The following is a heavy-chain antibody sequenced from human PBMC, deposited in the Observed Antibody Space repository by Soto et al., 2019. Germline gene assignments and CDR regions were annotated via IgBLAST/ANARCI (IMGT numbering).Heavy chain of an antibody. CDR1: GFTFSSSA. J-gene: IGHJ4*02. CDR3: VKDRGDYGDYRFDN. V-gene: IGHV3-23*01. D-gene: IGHD4-17*01. CDR2: ISGTGGST. Sequence: EVQMRESGGGLVQPGGSLTLSCAVSGFTFSSSAMNWVRQAPGKGLEWVSIISGTGGSTYYADSVKGRFTISRDNSKNTLYLEMNSLRAEDTAVYYCVKDRGDYGDYRFDNWGQGTLVTVSS.